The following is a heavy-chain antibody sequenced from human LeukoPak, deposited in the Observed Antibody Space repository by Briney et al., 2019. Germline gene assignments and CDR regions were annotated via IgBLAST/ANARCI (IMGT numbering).Heavy chain of an antibody. CDR1: GYTFTSYY. V-gene: IGHV1-46*01. Sequence: ASVKVSCKASGYTFTSYYMHWVRQAPGQGLEWMGIINPSGGSTSYARKFQGRVTMTRDMSTSTVYMELSSMRSEDTAVYYCARDPLGYSSSWSQKTDYWGQGTLVTVSS. D-gene: IGHD6-13*01. CDR2: INPSGGST. CDR3: ARDPLGYSSSWSQKTDY. J-gene: IGHJ4*02.